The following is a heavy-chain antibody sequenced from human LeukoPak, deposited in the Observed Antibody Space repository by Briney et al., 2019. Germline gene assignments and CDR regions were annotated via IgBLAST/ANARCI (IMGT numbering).Heavy chain of an antibody. V-gene: IGHV3-23*01. D-gene: IGHD6-19*01. Sequence: GGSLRLSCVGAGFTFSNYAMSWVRQAPGKGLGWVSGISGSGDRTYYADSVKGRFTISRDNSKNTLYLQMNSLTDDDSAVYYCAKDRIPVAGRQDIWDYWGQGTLVTVSS. CDR2: ISGSGDRT. J-gene: IGHJ4*02. CDR1: GFTFSNYA. CDR3: AKDRIPVAGRQDIWDY.